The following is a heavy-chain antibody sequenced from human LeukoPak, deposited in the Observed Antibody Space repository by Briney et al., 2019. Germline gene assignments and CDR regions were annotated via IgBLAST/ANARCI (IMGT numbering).Heavy chain of an antibody. CDR1: GGSVSSHNHY. D-gene: IGHD2-2*01. CDR2: IYYSGST. CDR3: ARHLLDSGTDIVVVPAASEIDY. V-gene: IGHV4-39*01. J-gene: IGHJ4*02. Sequence: SETLSLTCSVSGGSVSSHNHYWTWIRQPPGKGLEWIGSIYYSGSTYYNPSLKSRVTISVDTSKNQFSLKLSSVTAADTAVYYCARHLLDSGTDIVVVPAASEIDYWGQGTLVTVSS.